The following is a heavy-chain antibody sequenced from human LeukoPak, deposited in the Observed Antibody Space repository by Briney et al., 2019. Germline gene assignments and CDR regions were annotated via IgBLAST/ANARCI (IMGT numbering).Heavy chain of an antibody. J-gene: IGHJ6*02. CDR1: GFTFSDYY. CDR2: ISNSGSTI. CDR3: ASYCSSTSCYGYSYGMDV. D-gene: IGHD2-2*01. Sequence: GGSLRLSCAASGFTFSDYYMSWIRQAPGKGLEWVSYISNSGSTIYYADSVKGRFTISRDNAKNSLYLQMNRLRAEDTAVYYCASYCSSTSCYGYSYGMDVWGQGTTVTVSS. V-gene: IGHV3-11*01.